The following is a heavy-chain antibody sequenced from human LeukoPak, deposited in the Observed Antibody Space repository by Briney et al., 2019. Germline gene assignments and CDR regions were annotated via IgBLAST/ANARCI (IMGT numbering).Heavy chain of an antibody. Sequence: GGSLRLSCAASGFTFSSYGMHWVRQAPAKGLVWVAVIWYDGSNKYYADSVKGRFTISRDNSKNTLYLQMNSLRAEDTAVYYCARESVLLWFGEVEREYYFDYWGQGTLVTVSS. D-gene: IGHD3-10*01. V-gene: IGHV3-33*01. CDR1: GFTFSSYG. CDR2: IWYDGSNK. J-gene: IGHJ4*02. CDR3: ARESVLLWFGEVEREYYFDY.